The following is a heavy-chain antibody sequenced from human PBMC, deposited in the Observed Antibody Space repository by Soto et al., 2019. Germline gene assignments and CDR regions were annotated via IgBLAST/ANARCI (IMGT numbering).Heavy chain of an antibody. CDR2: IYYSGST. D-gene: IGHD3-10*01. CDR3: ARAGTMVRGVIITEVDWFDP. CDR1: GGSISGGDYY. V-gene: IGHV4-30-4*01. J-gene: IGHJ5*02. Sequence: PSETLSLTCTVSGGSISGGDYYWSWIRQPPGKGLEWIGYIYYSGSTYYNPSLKSRVTISVDTSKNQFSLKLSSVTAADTAVYYCARAGTMVRGVIITEVDWFDPWGQGTLVTVSS.